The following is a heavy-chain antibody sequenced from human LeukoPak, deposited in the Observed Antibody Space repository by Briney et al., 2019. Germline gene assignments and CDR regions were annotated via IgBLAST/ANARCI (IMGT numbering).Heavy chain of an antibody. V-gene: IGHV4-34*01. J-gene: IGHJ6*03. CDR3: ARGLGYSYGYKYYYYMDV. D-gene: IGHD5-18*01. Sequence: PSETLSLTCAVYGGSFSGYYWSWIRQPPGKGLEWIGEINHSGSTNYNPSLKSRVTISVDTSKNQFSLKLSSVTAADTAVYYCARGLGYSYGYKYYYYMDVWGKGTTVTVSS. CDR1: GGSFSGYY. CDR2: INHSGST.